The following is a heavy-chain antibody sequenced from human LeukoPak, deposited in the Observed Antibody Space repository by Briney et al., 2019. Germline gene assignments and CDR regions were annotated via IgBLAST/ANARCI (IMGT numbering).Heavy chain of an antibody. CDR2: TRTKAKDYTT. V-gene: IGHV3-72*01. Sequence: GGSLRLSCATSGFIFSDHYMDWVRQAPGKGLEWVARTRTKAKDYTTEYAASVKGRFTVSRDESMHSLYLQMNSLKTEDTAVYYCARGPTVTFNYHYGMDVWGQGTTVTVSS. CDR3: ARGPTVTFNYHYGMDV. J-gene: IGHJ6*02. D-gene: IGHD4-17*01. CDR1: GFIFSDHY.